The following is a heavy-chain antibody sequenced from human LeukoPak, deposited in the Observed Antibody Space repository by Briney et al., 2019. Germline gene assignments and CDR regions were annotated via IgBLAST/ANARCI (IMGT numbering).Heavy chain of an antibody. CDR2: MNLYSGNT. J-gene: IGHJ4*02. V-gene: IGHV1-8*01. D-gene: IGHD3-3*01. CDR3: ARGAPVAIFGPGYDEYFEY. Sequence: GASVTVSFTCSGYTFDNYDINWVRQPPGQGIGRVGVMNLYSGNTGYAQRFQGRVIMTTNTSMSTAYMELRGLRSEDTAIYYCARGAPVAIFGPGYDEYFEYWGQGTVVAVSS. CDR1: GYTFDNYD.